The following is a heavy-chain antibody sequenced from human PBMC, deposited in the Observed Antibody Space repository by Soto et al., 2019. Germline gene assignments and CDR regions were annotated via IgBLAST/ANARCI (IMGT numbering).Heavy chain of an antibody. J-gene: IGHJ4*02. D-gene: IGHD1-26*01. Sequence: QVQLVESGGGVVQPGRSLRLSCAASGFTFSSYGMHWVRQAPGKGLEWVAVISYDGSNKYYADSVKGRFTISRDNSKNTLYLQMNSLRAEDTAVYYCANATKQWELLEMGYWGQGTLVTVSS. CDR1: GFTFSSYG. CDR3: ANATKQWELLEMGY. V-gene: IGHV3-30*18. CDR2: ISYDGSNK.